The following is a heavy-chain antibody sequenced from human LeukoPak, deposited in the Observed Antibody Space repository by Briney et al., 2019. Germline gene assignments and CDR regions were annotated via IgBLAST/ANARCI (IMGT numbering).Heavy chain of an antibody. CDR3: ARPKYSSSWYHPFFDY. CDR2: INPNSGGT. V-gene: IGHV1-2*02. D-gene: IGHD6-13*01. CDR1: GYTFTGYY. J-gene: IGHJ4*02. Sequence: ASVKVSCKASGYTFTGYYMHWVRQAPGQGLEWMGWINPNSGGTNYAQKFQGRVTMTRDTSISTAYVELSRLRSDDTAVYCCARPKYSSSWYHPFFDYWGQGTLVTVSS.